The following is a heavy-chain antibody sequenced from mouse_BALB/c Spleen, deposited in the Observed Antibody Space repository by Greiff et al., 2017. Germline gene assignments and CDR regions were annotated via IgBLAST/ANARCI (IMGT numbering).Heavy chain of an antibody. CDR2: IDPANGNT. CDR3: ARWVYGNYVGAMDY. CDR1: GFNIKDTY. V-gene: IGHV14-3*02. Sequence: EVQLQQSGAELVKPGASVKLSCTASGFNIKDTYMHWVKQRPEQGLGWIGRIDPANGNTKYDPKFQGKATITADTSSNTAYLQLSSLTSEDTAVYYCARWVYGNYVGAMDYWGQGTSVTVSS. D-gene: IGHD2-1*01. J-gene: IGHJ4*01.